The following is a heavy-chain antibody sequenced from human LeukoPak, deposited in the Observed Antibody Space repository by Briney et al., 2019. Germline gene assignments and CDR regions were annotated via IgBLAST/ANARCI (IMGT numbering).Heavy chain of an antibody. Sequence: ASVKVSCKASGYTFTSYGISWVRQAPGQGLEWMGWISAYNGNTNYAQKLQGRVTMTTDTSTSTAYMELRSLRSDDTAVYYCARMARFLEWYYYYYYMDVWGKGTTVTVSS. CDR3: ARMARFLEWYYYYYYMDV. V-gene: IGHV1-18*01. CDR2: ISAYNGNT. D-gene: IGHD3-3*01. J-gene: IGHJ6*03. CDR1: GYTFTSYG.